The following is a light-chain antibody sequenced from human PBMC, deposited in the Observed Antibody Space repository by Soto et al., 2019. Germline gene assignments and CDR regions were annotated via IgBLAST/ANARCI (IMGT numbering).Light chain of an antibody. J-gene: IGKJ4*01. CDR3: LQDYNYVT. V-gene: IGKV1-6*01. Sequence: AIQMTQSPSSLSASVGDRVTITCRASQGIRNDLGWYQQEPGKAPKLLSYAACSLQSGVPSRFSGSGSGTDFTINISSLQPEDCATYDCLQDYNYVTFGVVTKVEIK. CDR2: AAC. CDR1: QGIRND.